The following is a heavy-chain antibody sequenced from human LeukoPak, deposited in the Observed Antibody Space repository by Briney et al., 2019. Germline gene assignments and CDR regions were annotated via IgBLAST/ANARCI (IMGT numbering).Heavy chain of an antibody. J-gene: IGHJ4*02. CDR2: ISGSTSTT. D-gene: IGHD3-22*01. Sequence: PGGSLRLSCAASGFTFSSYAMSWVRQAPGKGLEWVSAISGSTSTTYYADSVKGRFTISRDNSKNTLYLQTNSLRAEDTAVYYCAKSGRYYDSSGYYFWDFWGQGTLVTVSS. V-gene: IGHV3-23*01. CDR3: AKSGRYYDSSGYYFWDF. CDR1: GFTFSSYA.